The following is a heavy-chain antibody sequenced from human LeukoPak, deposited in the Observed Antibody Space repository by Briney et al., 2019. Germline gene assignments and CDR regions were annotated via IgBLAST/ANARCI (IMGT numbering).Heavy chain of an antibody. V-gene: IGHV4-59*08. J-gene: IGHJ4*02. CDR2: INYSGST. CDR1: GGSMSTYY. CDR3: ARLNGGY. Sequence: SETLSLTCTVSGGSMSTYYWSWIRQPPGKGLEWTGYINYSGSTNYNPSLKSRVTISVDTSKNQFSLNLSSVTAADTAVYYCARLNGGYWGQGTLVTVSS. D-gene: IGHD2-8*01.